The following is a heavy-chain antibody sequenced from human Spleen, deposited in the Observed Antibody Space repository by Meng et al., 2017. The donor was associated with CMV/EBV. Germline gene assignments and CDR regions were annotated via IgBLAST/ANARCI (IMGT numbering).Heavy chain of an antibody. Sequence: GGSLRLSCAASGFIFSNYAMSWVRQAPGKGLEWVSTFSGSADSTYYADSVKGRFTISRDDSRNTVYLQMNSLRVEDTALYYCAGWDVILVPTAHGRYSYYAMDVWGQGTTVTVSS. CDR1: GFIFSNYA. J-gene: IGHJ6*02. CDR3: AGWDVILVPTAHGRYSYYAMDV. V-gene: IGHV3-23*01. CDR2: FSGSADST. D-gene: IGHD2-2*01.